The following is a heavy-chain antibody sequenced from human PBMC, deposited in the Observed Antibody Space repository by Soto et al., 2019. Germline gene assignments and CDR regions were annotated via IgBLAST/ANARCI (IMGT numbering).Heavy chain of an antibody. J-gene: IGHJ6*02. CDR3: EKVRYSIPMGYYYGMDV. CDR1: RVAFSKFI. D-gene: IGHD1-26*01. V-gene: IGHV1-69*01. Sequence: QAQLEQSGGEVKKPGSSVKVSCKASRVAFSKFIVTWVRQAPGLGIEWVGGIIPIFGTANYAQKFQGRVTITADEFTSTSYIEVNNLRSEDTAVYYCEKVRYSIPMGYYYGMDVWGQVTTVTVAS. CDR2: IIPIFGTA.